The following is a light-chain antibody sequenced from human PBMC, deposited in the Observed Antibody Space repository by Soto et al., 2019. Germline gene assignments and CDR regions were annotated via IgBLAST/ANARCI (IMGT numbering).Light chain of an antibody. CDR2: EVS. J-gene: IGLJ2*01. CDR3: TSYTSSSTPGV. Sequence: QSALTQPASVSGSPGQSITISCTGTSSDVGGYNYVSWYQLHPGKAPKLMIYEVSNRPSGVSNRFSGSKSGNTASLTISGLQAEDEADYYCTSYTSSSTPGVVGGGTKLTVL. V-gene: IGLV2-14*01. CDR1: SSDVGGYNY.